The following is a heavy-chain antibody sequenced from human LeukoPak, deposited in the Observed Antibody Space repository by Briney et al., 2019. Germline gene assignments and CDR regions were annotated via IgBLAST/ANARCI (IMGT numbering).Heavy chain of an antibody. V-gene: IGHV3-23*01. CDR1: GFTSSSYA. J-gene: IGHJ4*02. CDR3: AKYGSGSYYYGLY. D-gene: IGHD3-10*01. Sequence: PGGSLRLSCAASGFTSSSYAMTWVRQAPGKGLQWVSTISVSGENTYYADSVKGRFTISRDISKSTLYLQMNSLRDEDTALYYCAKYGSGSYYYGLYWGQGTLVTVSS. CDR2: ISVSGENT.